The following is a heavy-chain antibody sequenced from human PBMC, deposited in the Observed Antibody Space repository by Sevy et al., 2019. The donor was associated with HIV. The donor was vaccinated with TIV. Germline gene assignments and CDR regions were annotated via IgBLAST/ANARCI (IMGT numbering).Heavy chain of an antibody. V-gene: IGHV1-2*02. CDR3: ARLTTQPTSDLYGLDV. D-gene: IGHD4-4*01. CDR1: GYIFTDYY. CDR2: INSDSGVT. Sequence: ASVKVSCKASGYIFTDYYIHWVRQAPGQGLEWMAWINSDSGVTNYAQRFQGEVTVTRDTSLGTAYLELTNLKSDETAIYYCARLTTQPTSDLYGLDVWGQGTTVTVSS. J-gene: IGHJ6*02.